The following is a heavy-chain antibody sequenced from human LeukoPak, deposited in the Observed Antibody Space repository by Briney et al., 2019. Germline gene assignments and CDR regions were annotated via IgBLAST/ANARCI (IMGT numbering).Heavy chain of an antibody. D-gene: IGHD4-17*01. CDR1: GGSISSYY. V-gene: IGHV4-59*01. Sequence: SETLSLTCTVSGGSISSYYWSWIRQPPGKGLEWIGYIYYSGSTNYNPSLKSRVTISVDTSKNQFSLKLSSVTAADTAVYYCARDHLGDSSYFDHWGQGTLVTVSS. CDR2: IYYSGST. CDR3: ARDHLGDSSYFDH. J-gene: IGHJ4*02.